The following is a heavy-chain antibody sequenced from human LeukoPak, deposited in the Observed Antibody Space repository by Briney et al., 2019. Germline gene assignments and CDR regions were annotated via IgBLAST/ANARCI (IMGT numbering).Heavy chain of an antibody. Sequence: SETLSLTCSVSGGSITKNGYYWGWIRQSPETGLEWIGSMHYSGSTYYNPSLNSRVTISVDTSKNQFSLKLTSVTAADTAVYYCCGSGWFAGPFGYWGQGALVTVSS. J-gene: IGHJ4*02. CDR1: GGSITKNGYY. D-gene: IGHD6-19*01. CDR2: MHYSGST. V-gene: IGHV4-39*07. CDR3: CGSGWFAGPFGY.